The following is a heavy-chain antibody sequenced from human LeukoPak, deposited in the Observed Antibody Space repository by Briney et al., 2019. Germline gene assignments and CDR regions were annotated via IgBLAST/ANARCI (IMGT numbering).Heavy chain of an antibody. CDR3: ARHKGWNSFNY. Sequence: SETLSLTCAVYGGSFSGYYWSWIRQPPGKGLEWIGEINHSGSTNYNPSLKSRVTISVDTSKNQFSLKLSSVTAADTAVYYCARHKGWNSFNYWGQGTLVTVSS. J-gene: IGHJ4*02. CDR1: GGSFSGYY. D-gene: IGHD2-15*01. CDR2: INHSGST. V-gene: IGHV4-34*01.